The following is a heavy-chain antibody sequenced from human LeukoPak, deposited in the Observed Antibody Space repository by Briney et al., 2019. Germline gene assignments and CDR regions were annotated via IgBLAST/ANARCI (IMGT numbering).Heavy chain of an antibody. J-gene: IGHJ3*02. D-gene: IGHD5-18*01. V-gene: IGHV4-38-2*01. CDR3: ARSGYSFGNAFDM. Sequence: SETLSLTRAVSGYSISSGYYLGWIRQSPGKGLEWIGTIYHSWSTYYNPSLKNRVTVSIDTSKNQFSLKLNSVTAEETAVYYCARSGYSFGNAFDMWGQGTVVTVSS. CDR1: GYSISSGYY. CDR2: IYHSWST.